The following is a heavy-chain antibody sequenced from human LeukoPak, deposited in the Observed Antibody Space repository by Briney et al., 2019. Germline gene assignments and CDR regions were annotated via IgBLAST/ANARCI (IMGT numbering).Heavy chain of an antibody. Sequence: ASVRVSCTASGYTFTGYYMHWVRQAPGQGLEWMGRINPNSGGTNYAQKFQGRVTMTRDTSISTAYMELSRLRSDDTAVYYCARGWYDSSGYYYGGWGQGTLVTVSS. V-gene: IGHV1-2*06. CDR3: ARGWYDSSGYYYGG. CDR2: INPNSGGT. J-gene: IGHJ1*01. CDR1: GYTFTGYY. D-gene: IGHD3-22*01.